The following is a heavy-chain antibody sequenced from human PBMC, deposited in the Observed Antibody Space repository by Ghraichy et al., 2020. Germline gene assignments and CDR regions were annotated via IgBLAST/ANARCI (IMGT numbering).Heavy chain of an antibody. Sequence: TLSLTCTVSGGSISSYYWSWIRQPPGKGLEWIGYIYYSGSTNYNPSLKSRVTISVDTSKNQFSLKLSSVTAADTAVYYCARATYYYDSSGYFFFDYWGQGTLVTVSS. V-gene: IGHV4-59*01. D-gene: IGHD3-22*01. J-gene: IGHJ4*02. CDR2: IYYSGST. CDR1: GGSISSYY. CDR3: ARATYYYDSSGYFFFDY.